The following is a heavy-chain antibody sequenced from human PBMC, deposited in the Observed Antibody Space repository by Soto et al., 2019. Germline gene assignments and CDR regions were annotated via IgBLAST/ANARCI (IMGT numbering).Heavy chain of an antibody. Sequence: EVQLVESGGGLVQPGGSLRLSCAAFGFKISSSSMNWVRQAPGRGLEWVADISDSGSNTLYADSVKGRFTVSRDTAKNSLYLQMSGPRDEDRAVYFCARYYYDSSGYDGMDVWGQGTTVTVSS. V-gene: IGHV3-48*02. D-gene: IGHD3-22*01. CDR3: ARYYYDSSGYDGMDV. CDR2: ISDSGSNT. CDR1: GFKISSSS. J-gene: IGHJ6*02.